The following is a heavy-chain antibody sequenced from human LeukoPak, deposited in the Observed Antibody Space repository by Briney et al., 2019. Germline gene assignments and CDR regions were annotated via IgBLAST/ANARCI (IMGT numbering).Heavy chain of an antibody. D-gene: IGHD6-13*01. J-gene: IGHJ4*02. CDR1: GFTFSSYW. Sequence: GGSLRLSCAASGFTFSSYWMSWVRQAPGKGLEWVANIKQDGSEKYYVDSVKGRFTISRANAKNSLYLQMNSLRAEDTAVYYCASMAAAGTHFDYWGQGTLVTVSS. CDR3: ASMAAAGTHFDY. CDR2: IKQDGSEK. V-gene: IGHV3-7*01.